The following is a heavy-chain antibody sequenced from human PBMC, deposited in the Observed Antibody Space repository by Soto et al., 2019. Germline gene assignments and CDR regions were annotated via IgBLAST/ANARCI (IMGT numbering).Heavy chain of an antibody. D-gene: IGHD3-22*01. J-gene: IGHJ4*02. CDR3: AADVYDSSDVKDLGVY. Sequence: SVKVSCKASGLTCTNSAVQWVRQARGQRLEWMGWSVVGSGNTDDAQKFRERVTITRDMSTSTAYMELSSLRSEDTAVYYCAADVYDSSDVKDLGVYWGTGTLVTVSS. CDR1: GLTCTNSA. V-gene: IGHV1-58*01. CDR2: SVVGSGNT.